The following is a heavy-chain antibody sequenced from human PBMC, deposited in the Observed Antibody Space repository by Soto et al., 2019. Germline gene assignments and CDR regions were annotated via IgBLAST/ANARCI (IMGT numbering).Heavy chain of an antibody. CDR1: GFSFSTYW. CDR2: INKDGGET. J-gene: IGHJ4*02. D-gene: IGHD3-16*01. CDR3: AKGGHIDF. V-gene: IGHV3-7*03. Sequence: PGGSLRLSCAASGFSFSTYWMSWVRQAPGTGLEWVANINKDGGETYYVDSVRGRFTISRDNAKTSLYLQMNNLRAEDTAVYYCAKGGHIDFCGPGTLVTVSS.